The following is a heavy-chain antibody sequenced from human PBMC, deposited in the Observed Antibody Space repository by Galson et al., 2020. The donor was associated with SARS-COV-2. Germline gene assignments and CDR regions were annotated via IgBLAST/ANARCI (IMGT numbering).Heavy chain of an antibody. CDR1: GGSILRGDFY. CDR2: TYTSGRT. Sequence: SETLSLTCTVYGGSILRGDFYWGWIRQPAGKGLEWIGHTYTSGRTNYNPSLKSRVSISVDTSRNQFFLNLTSVTAADTAVYYCVREGIVVPANWFDPWGQGIPVTVSS. D-gene: IGHD1-26*01. J-gene: IGHJ5*02. CDR3: VREGIVVPANWFDP. V-gene: IGHV4-61*09.